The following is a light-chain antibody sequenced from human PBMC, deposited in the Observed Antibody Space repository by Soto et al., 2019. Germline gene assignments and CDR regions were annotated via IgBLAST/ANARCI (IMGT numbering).Light chain of an antibody. CDR3: QQYNNWPPWT. CDR1: QSVSSN. CDR2: GAS. J-gene: IGKJ1*01. Sequence: EIVMTQSPATLSVSPGERATLSCRTSQSVSSNLAWYQQKPGQAPRLLISGASTRATGIPARFSGSGSGTEFTLTISSLQSEDFGIYYCQQYNNWPPWTFGQGTKVELK. V-gene: IGKV3-15*01.